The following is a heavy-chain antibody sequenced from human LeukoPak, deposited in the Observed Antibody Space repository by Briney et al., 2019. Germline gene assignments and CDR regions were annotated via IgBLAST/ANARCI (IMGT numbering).Heavy chain of an antibody. CDR3: ARENDYVWGSYRPDAFDI. CDR2: INPNSGGT. CDR1: GYTFTGYY. V-gene: IGHV1-2*02. D-gene: IGHD3-16*02. J-gene: IGHJ3*02. Sequence: ASVKVSCKASGYTFTGYYMHWVRQAPGQGLEWMGWINPNSGGTNYAQKFQGRVTMTRDTSISTAYMELRSLRSDDTAVYYCARENDYVWGSYRPDAFDIWGQGTMVTVSS.